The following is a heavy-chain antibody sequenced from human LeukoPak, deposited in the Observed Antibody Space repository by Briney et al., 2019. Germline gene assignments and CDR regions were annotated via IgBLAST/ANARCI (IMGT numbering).Heavy chain of an antibody. Sequence: GGSLRHSCAAPGFIVSSTYMSWVRQAPGKGLEWVSVIYSGGSTYYADSVEGRFTISRDNSKNTLYLQMNSLRAEDTAVYYCARGRGSDYWGQGTLVTVSS. CDR3: ARGRGSDY. CDR1: GFIVSSTY. CDR2: IYSGGST. J-gene: IGHJ4*02. V-gene: IGHV3-53*01.